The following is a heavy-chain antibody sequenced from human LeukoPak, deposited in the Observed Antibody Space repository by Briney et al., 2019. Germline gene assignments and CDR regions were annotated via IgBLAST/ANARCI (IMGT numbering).Heavy chain of an antibody. CDR2: IYYSRST. D-gene: IGHD6-19*01. V-gene: IGHV4-59*08. Sequence: SETVSLTCTVSVCFISRYYWSWIRQPAGRELEWVGYIYYSRSTNYTPSLKSRVTISVDTSKNQFSLKLSSVTAADTAVYYCASASSGWLAEYLQHWGQGTLVTVSS. J-gene: IGHJ1*01. CDR1: VCFISRYY. CDR3: ASASSGWLAEYLQH.